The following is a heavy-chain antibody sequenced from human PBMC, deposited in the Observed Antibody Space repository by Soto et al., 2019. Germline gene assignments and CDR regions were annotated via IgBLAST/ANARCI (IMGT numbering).Heavy chain of an antibody. J-gene: IGHJ5*02. CDR2: ILYTGYT. D-gene: IGHD3-10*01. Sequence: SEALSLIYTVSGGSISDYYWSWIRQPPGKGLEWIGYILYTGYTNYNPSLKRRITISIDTSRNQFSLRLSSVTAADTAVYYCARESGDWFGDCLPHGWFVPCSHRTMGTASS. CDR3: ARESGDWFGDCLPHGWFVP. CDR1: GGSISDYY. V-gene: IGHV4-59*01.